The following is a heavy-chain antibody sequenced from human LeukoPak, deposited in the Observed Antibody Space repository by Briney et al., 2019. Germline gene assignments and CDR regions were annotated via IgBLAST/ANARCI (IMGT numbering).Heavy chain of an antibody. D-gene: IGHD3-10*01. Sequence: GGSLRLSCAASGFTLSSYWMYWVRQAPGKGLVWVSNINSDGSITRYADSVKGRFTISRDNAKNTLYLQMNSLRAEDTAVYYCAKFSDPGGWGQGTLVTASS. J-gene: IGHJ4*02. CDR1: GFTLSSYW. CDR3: AKFSDPGG. V-gene: IGHV3-74*01. CDR2: INSDGSIT.